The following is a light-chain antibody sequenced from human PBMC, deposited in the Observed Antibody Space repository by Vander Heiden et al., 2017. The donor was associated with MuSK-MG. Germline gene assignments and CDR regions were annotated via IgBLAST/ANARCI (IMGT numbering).Light chain of an antibody. CDR3: QQSYRTPRT. V-gene: IGKV1-39*01. CDR1: QSISSY. CDR2: AAS. J-gene: IGKJ1*01. Sequence: DIQMTQSPSSLSASVGDRVTITCRASQSISSYLNWYQQKPGIAPKLLIYAASSLQSGVPSRFSGSGSGTDFTLTISSLQPEDFATYYCQQSYRTPRTFGQGTKVESK.